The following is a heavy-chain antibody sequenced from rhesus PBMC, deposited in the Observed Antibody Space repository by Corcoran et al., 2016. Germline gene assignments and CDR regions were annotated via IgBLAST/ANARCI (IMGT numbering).Heavy chain of an antibody. CDR2: IDGNIAGT. J-gene: IGHJ4*01. Sequence: QLQLQESGPGLVKPLETLSLTCAVSGGSLSGYYSSWLRQPPGKGLEWIWNIDGNIAGTNYNPSLKSRVTISKDTSKNQFSLKLSSVTAADTAVYYCARGNVRWGQGVLVTVSS. V-gene: IGHV4-81*01. CDR3: ARGNVR. CDR1: GGSLSGYY. D-gene: IGHD1-14*01.